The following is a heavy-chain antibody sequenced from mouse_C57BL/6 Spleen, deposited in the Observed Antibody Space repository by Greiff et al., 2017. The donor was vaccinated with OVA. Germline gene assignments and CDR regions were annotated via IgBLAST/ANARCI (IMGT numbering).Heavy chain of an antibody. CDR3: ARGVTTVIPTGFAY. J-gene: IGHJ3*01. Sequence: VQLQQSGAELVKPGASVKLSCKASGYTFTSYWMQWVKQRPGQGLEWIGEIDPSDSYTNYNQKFKGKATLTVDTSSSTAYMQLSSLTSEDSAVYYCARGVTTVIPTGFAYWGQGTLVTVSA. D-gene: IGHD1-1*01. V-gene: IGHV1-50*01. CDR1: GYTFTSYW. CDR2: IDPSDSYT.